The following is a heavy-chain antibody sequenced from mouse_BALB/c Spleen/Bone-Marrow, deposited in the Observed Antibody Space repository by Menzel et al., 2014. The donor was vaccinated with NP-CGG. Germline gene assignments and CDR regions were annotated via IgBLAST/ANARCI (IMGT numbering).Heavy chain of an antibody. CDR3: ARWRYPYAMDY. D-gene: IGHD5-1-1*01. CDR2: INPYNDGT. J-gene: IGHJ4*01. CDR1: GYTFTSYV. Sequence: EVKVVESGPELVKPGASVKMSCKASGYTFTSYVMHWVKQKPGQGLEWIGYINPYNDGTKYNEKFKGKATLTSDKSSSTAYMELSSLTSEDSAVYYCARWRYPYAMDYWGQGTSVTLSS. V-gene: IGHV1-14*01.